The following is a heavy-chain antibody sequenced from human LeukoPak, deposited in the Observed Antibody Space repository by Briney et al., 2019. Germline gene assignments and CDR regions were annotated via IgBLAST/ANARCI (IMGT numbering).Heavy chain of an antibody. CDR2: IYYSGST. CDR1: GGSFSIYY. J-gene: IGHJ5*02. CDR3: VRAVGPVGGYDSP. D-gene: IGHD5-12*01. Sequence: SETLSLTCTVSGGSFSIYYWRCIRQPPAERQEWTGYIYYSGSTNYNPSLKSRVTISLDTSKNQFSLKLSSVTAADTAVYYCVRAVGPVGGYDSPWGQGTLVTVSS. V-gene: IGHV4-59*01.